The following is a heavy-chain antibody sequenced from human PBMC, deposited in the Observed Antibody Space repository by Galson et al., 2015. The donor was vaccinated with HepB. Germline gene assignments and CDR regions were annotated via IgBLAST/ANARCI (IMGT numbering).Heavy chain of an antibody. D-gene: IGHD2-21*02. V-gene: IGHV1-46*01. CDR3: ARDQGGIVVVTAIPGARGIHV. J-gene: IGHJ6*02. Sequence: SVKVSCKASGYTFTSYYMHWVRQAPGQGLEWMGIINPSGGSTSYAQKFQGRVTMTRDTSASTVYMELSSLRSEDTAVYYCARDQGGIVVVTAIPGARGIHVCGQGTTVTVSS. CDR2: INPSGGST. CDR1: GYTFTSYY.